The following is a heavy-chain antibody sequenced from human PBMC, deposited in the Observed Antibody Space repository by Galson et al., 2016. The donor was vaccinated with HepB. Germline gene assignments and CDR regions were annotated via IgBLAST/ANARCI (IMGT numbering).Heavy chain of an antibody. J-gene: IGHJ6*02. CDR3: AREQVSPAWESYYYSYYYGLDV. CDR1: GFTFNSYW. D-gene: IGHD1-26*01. Sequence: SLRLSCAVSGFTFNSYWMSWVRQAPGKGLEWVANINQDGSEKYYVDFAKGRFTISRDKAKNSLYLQMNSLRAEDTAVYYCAREQVSPAWESYYYSYYYGLDVWGQGTTVTVSS. CDR2: INQDGSEK. V-gene: IGHV3-7*03.